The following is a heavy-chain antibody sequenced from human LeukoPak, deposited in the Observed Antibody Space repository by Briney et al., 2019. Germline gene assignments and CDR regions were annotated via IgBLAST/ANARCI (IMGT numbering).Heavy chain of an antibody. J-gene: IGHJ1*01. CDR3: ARVGATWYFQH. CDR1: GFTFSGSA. V-gene: IGHV3-73*01. Sequence: PGGSLRLSCAASGFTFSGSAMHWVRQASGKGLEWLGRIRSKANTYATAYAASVKGRFTISRDDSNNTAYLQMNSLKAEDTAVYYCARVGATWYFQHWGQGALVTVSS. D-gene: IGHD1-26*01. CDR2: IRSKANTYAT.